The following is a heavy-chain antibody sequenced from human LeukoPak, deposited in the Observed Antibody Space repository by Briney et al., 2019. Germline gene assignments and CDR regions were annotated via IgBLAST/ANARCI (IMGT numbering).Heavy chain of an antibody. J-gene: IGHJ6*02. CDR1: GFTFGDYA. CDR3: TRDYYYYGMDV. Sequence: GGSLRLSCTASGFTFGDYAMSWVRQAPGKGLEWVGFIRSKAHGGTTEYAASVKGRFTISRDDSKSIAYLQMNSLKTEDTAVYYCTRDYYYYGMDVWGQGTTVTVSS. CDR2: IRSKAHGGTT. V-gene: IGHV3-49*04.